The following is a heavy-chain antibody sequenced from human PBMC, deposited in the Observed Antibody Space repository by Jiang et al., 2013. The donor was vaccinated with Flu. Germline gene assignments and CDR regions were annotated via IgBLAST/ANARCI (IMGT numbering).Heavy chain of an antibody. CDR2: MSPNSGYA. J-gene: IGHJ4*02. D-gene: IGHD2-2*01. CDR1: GYTFTCCD. Sequence: SGAEVKKPGASVKVSCKTSGYTFTCCDINWVRQTTGQGLEWMGWMSPNSGYAVSAQKFQGRLTMTRDTSTNTAYMELSGLEAEDTAVYYCARGVDAGVDYWGQGTLV. V-gene: IGHV1-8*01. CDR3: ARGVDAGVDY.